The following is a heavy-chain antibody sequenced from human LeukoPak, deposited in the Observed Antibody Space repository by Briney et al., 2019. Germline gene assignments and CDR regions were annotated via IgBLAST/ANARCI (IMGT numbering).Heavy chain of an antibody. CDR3: AQNWLFDY. CDR1: GFTFSSYW. V-gene: IGHV3-74*01. J-gene: IGHJ4*02. D-gene: IGHD1-1*01. Sequence: PGGSLRLSCAASGFTFSSYWMHWVRQAPGKGLVWVSRINSDGSSTNYADSVKGRFTISRDNFKSTLYLQMSSLRAEDTAVYYCAQNWLFDYWGQGTLVTVSS. CDR2: INSDGSST.